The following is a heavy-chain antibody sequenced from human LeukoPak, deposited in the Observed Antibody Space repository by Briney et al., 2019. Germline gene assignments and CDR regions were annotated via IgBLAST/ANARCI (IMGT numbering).Heavy chain of an antibody. J-gene: IGHJ4*02. V-gene: IGHV1-3*01. CDR2: INGDTGNT. Sequence: ASVKVSCKASGYTFSNYSIHWVRQAPAQRLEWMGWINGDTGNTMYSQKFQGRVTFTRDTGASTAYMEVSSLRSEDTALYYCARSSNIPFDYWGQGTLVTVSS. CDR3: ARSSNIPFDY. CDR1: GYTFSNYS. D-gene: IGHD2/OR15-2a*01.